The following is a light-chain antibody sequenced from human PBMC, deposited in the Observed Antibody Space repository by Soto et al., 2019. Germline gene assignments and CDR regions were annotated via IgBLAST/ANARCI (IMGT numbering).Light chain of an antibody. CDR3: QQYHTLVS. V-gene: IGKV1-33*01. CDR1: RDIRKY. Sequence: DIQMTQSPSSLSASVGDRVTITCQASRDIRKYLNWYQQKPGKAPKLLIYDASNLETGVTSRFGGSGSGTDFTFTISSLQSEDIPTYYCQQYHTLVSFGGGTKVEIK. CDR2: DAS. J-gene: IGKJ4*01.